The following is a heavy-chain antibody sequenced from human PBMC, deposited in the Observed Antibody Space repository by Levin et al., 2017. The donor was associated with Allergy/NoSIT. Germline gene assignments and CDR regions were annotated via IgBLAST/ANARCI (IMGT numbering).Heavy chain of an antibody. V-gene: IGHV3-23*01. CDR1: GFTFSSYA. J-gene: IGHJ5*02. Sequence: PGGSLRLSCAASGFTFSSYAMSWVRQAPGKGLEWVSSISGSGGTTYYADSVKGRFTISRDNSKNTLYVQMYSLRAEDTAVYYCAKAGGGYCSSNSGAFWPWGQGTLVTVSS. CDR3: AKAGGGYCSSNSGAFWP. D-gene: IGHD2-2*03. CDR2: ISGSGGTT.